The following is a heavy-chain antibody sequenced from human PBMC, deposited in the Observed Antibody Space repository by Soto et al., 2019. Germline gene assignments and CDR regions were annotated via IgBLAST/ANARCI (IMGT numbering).Heavy chain of an antibody. CDR1: GGSISSGGYY. V-gene: IGHV4-31*03. D-gene: IGHD3-22*01. CDR3: ARVVSYYYDSSGYPISLDY. Sequence: PSETLSLTCTVSGGSISSGGYYWSWIRQHPGKGLEWIGYIYYSGSTYYNPSLKSRVTISVDTSKNQFSLKLSSVTAADTAVYYCARVVSYYYDSSGYPISLDYWGQGTLVTVSS. J-gene: IGHJ4*02. CDR2: IYYSGST.